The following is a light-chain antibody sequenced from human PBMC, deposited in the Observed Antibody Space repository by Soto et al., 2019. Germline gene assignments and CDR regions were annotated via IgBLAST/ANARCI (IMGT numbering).Light chain of an antibody. CDR2: EVT. J-gene: IGLJ1*01. V-gene: IGLV2-14*01. CDR1: RSDIGGYNY. CDR3: SSYRSTSTYV. Sequence: QSVLTQPASVSGSPGQSITISCTGTRSDIGGYNYVSWYQQHPGKAPKLIIYEVTNRPSGVSHRFSGSKSGDTASLTISGLQAEDEAGYYCSSYRSTSTYVFGTGTKVTVL.